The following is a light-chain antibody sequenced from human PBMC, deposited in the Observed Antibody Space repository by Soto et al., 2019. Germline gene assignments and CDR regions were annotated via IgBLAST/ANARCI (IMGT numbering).Light chain of an antibody. J-gene: IGLJ1*01. CDR2: SNN. V-gene: IGLV1-44*01. Sequence: QSVLTQPPSVSAAPGQKVTISCSGRSSNIGGNSVNWYQQVPGTAPRLLIYSNNQRPSGVPDRLSGSKSGTSASLAIGGLLSEDEADYYCASWDDSLNAYVFGGGTKVTVL. CDR1: SSNIGGNS. CDR3: ASWDDSLNAYV.